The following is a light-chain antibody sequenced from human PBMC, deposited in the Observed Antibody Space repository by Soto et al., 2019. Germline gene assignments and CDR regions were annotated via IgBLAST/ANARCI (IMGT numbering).Light chain of an antibody. Sequence: QSALTQSASVSGSPGQSITISCTGTGSDVGAYNYVSWYQQHPGKAPKLMIYDVTNRPSGVSNRFSGSKSGNTASLTISGLQAEDEADYYCGTWDSSLSVFVFGTGTKLTVL. CDR1: GSDVGAYNY. CDR3: GTWDSSLSVFV. CDR2: DVT. V-gene: IGLV2-14*01. J-gene: IGLJ1*01.